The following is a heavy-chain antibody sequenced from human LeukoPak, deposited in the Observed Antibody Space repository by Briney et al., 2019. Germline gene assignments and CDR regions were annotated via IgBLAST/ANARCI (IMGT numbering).Heavy chain of an antibody. D-gene: IGHD6-13*01. CDR2: INPSGGST. Sequence: ASVKVSCKASGYTFTSYYMHWVRQAPGQGLGWMGIINPSGGSTSYAQKFQGRVTMTRDTSTSTVYMELSSLRSEDTAVYYCARDQAAAGTVNVWFDPWGQGTLVTVSS. V-gene: IGHV1-46*01. J-gene: IGHJ5*02. CDR1: GYTFTSYY. CDR3: ARDQAAAGTVNVWFDP.